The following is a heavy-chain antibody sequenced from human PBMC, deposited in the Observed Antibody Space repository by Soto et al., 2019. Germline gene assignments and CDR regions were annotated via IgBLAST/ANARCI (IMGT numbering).Heavy chain of an antibody. CDR2: IDGDGSRT. CDR1: GFTFSGYW. D-gene: IGHD1-1*01. J-gene: IGHJ4*01. V-gene: IGHV3-74*01. CDR3: ARELASYNDY. Sequence: EVQLVESGGGLVQPGGSLRLSCVASGFTFSGYWMHWVHQAPGKGLVWVSRIDGDGSRTNYADSVKGRFTISRDNAKNTLYLQMNSLRAEDTAVYYCARELASYNDYWGHGTLVTVSS.